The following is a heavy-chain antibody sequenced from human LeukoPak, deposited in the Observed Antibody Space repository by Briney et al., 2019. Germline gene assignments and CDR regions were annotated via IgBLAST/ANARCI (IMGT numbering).Heavy chain of an antibody. D-gene: IGHD1-26*01. V-gene: IGHV3-74*01. CDR2: ITTDGSGT. Sequence: GGSLRLSCAASGFTFTNYWISWVRQAPGKGLVWVSHITTDGSGTSYADSVKGRFTISRDNAKNTLYLQMNSLRAEDTAVYYCARGAIVGANFDYWGQGTLVTVSS. CDR1: GFTFTNYW. CDR3: ARGAIVGANFDY. J-gene: IGHJ4*02.